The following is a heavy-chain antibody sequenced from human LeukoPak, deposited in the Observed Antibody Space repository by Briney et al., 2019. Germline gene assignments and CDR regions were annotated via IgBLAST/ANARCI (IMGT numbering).Heavy chain of an antibody. V-gene: IGHV4-39*01. J-gene: IGHJ4*02. CDR2: IYYSGST. Sequence: SETLSLTCTVSGGSISSSSYYWGWIRQPPGKGLEWIGSIYYSGSTYYNPSLKSRVTISVDTSKNQFSLKLSSVTAADTAVYYCARTGCSSGWYPDNYFDYWGQGTLVTVSS. CDR3: ARTGCSSGWYPDNYFDY. CDR1: GGSISSSSYY. D-gene: IGHD6-19*01.